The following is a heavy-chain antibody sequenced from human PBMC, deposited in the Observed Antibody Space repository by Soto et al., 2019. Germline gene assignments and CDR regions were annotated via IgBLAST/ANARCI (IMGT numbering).Heavy chain of an antibody. CDR1: GFTFSSDA. Sequence: PGGSLRLSCEASGFTFSSDAMSWVRQSPGKGLEWVSAISGDGESTYCADSVKGRFTIYRDNSKNTLYLQMNSLRAEDTAVYYCAKLRWGSDNWFDPWGQGTLVTVSS. D-gene: IGHD3-10*01. CDR2: ISGDGEST. V-gene: IGHV3-23*01. CDR3: AKLRWGSDNWFDP. J-gene: IGHJ5*02.